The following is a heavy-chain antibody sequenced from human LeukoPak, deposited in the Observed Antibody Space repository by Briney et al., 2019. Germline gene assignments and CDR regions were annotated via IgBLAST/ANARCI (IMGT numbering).Heavy chain of an antibody. CDR3: AKDYRSGYYPNWFDP. V-gene: IGHV3-23*01. CDR1: GFTISGHA. D-gene: IGHD3-3*01. CDR2: TVAGYSET. J-gene: IGHJ5*02. Sequence: PGGSLRLSCVASGFTISGHAMSWVRQAPAKGLEWVSITVAGYSETHYADSVKGRFTISRDNSKNTLYLQMNSLRAEDTAVYYCAKDYRSGYYPNWFDPWGQGTLVTVSS.